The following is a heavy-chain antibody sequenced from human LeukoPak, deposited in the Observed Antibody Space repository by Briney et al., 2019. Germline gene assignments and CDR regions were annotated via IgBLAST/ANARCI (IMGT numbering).Heavy chain of an antibody. V-gene: IGHV1-18*01. D-gene: IGHD5-12*01. Sequence: ASVKVSCKASGYTFTSYDINWVRQATGQGLEWMGWISTYNGNTNYAQKLQGRVTMITDTSTSTAYMELRSLRSEDAAVYYCARSIGYDYGDYYYYMDVWGKGTTVTVSS. CDR1: GYTFTSYD. J-gene: IGHJ6*03. CDR3: ARSIGYDYGDYYYYMDV. CDR2: ISTYNGNT.